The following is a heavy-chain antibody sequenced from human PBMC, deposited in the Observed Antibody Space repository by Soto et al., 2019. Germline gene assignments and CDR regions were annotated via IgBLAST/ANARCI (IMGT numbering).Heavy chain of an antibody. J-gene: IGHJ4*02. V-gene: IGHV4-59*01. D-gene: IGHD6-13*01. CDR1: GASMTSNY. CDR2: IYHSGGT. CDR3: AGHAGYFAPVDH. Sequence: QVQLQESGPRLVKPSETLSLTCTVSGASMTSNYWSWIRQTPTKGLEWIGFIYHSGGTNVHPSLKSRVTLSVDNSKNQSSLRLSSVTAADTAVYYCAGHAGYFAPVDHWGQGTPVIVSP.